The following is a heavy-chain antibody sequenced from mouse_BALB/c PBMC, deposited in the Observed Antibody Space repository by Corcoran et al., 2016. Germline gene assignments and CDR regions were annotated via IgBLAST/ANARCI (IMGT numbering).Heavy chain of an antibody. Sequence: DVQLQESGPGLVKPSQSLSLTCSVTGYSITSGYYWNWIRQFPGNKLEWMGYISYDGSNNYNPSLKNRISITRDTSKNQFFLKLNSVTTEDTATYYWARREEIYDGYYDYAMDYWGQGTSVTVSS. V-gene: IGHV3-6*02. CDR1: GYSITSGYY. D-gene: IGHD2-3*01. CDR2: ISYDGSN. CDR3: ARREEIYDGYYDYAMDY. J-gene: IGHJ4*01.